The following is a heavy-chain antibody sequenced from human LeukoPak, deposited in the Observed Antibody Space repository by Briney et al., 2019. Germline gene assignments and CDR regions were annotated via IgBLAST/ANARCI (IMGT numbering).Heavy chain of an antibody. CDR1: GYTFTGYY. J-gene: IGHJ4*02. CDR3: ARDEYDYVWGSYRRIDY. V-gene: IGHV1-2*06. CDR2: INPNSGGT. D-gene: IGHD3-16*02. Sequence: ASVKVSCKASGYTFTGYYMHWVRQAPGQGLEWMGRINPNSGGTNYAQKFQGRVTMTRDTSISTAYMELSRLRSDDTAVYYCARDEYDYVWGSYRRIDYWGQGTQVTVSS.